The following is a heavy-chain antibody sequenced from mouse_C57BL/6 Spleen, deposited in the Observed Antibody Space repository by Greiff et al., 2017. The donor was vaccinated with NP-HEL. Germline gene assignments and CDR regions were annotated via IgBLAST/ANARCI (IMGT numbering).Heavy chain of an antibody. CDR1: GYAFSSSW. CDR2: IYPGDGDT. CDR3: ARDDYGPWFAY. V-gene: IGHV1-82*01. J-gene: IGHJ3*01. D-gene: IGHD1-1*01. Sequence: VQLQESGPELVKPGASVKISCKASGYAFSSSWMNWVKQRPGKGLEWIGRIYPGDGDTNYNGKFKGKAKLTADKSSSTAYMQLSSLTSEDSAVYFCARDDYGPWFAYWGQGTLVTVSA.